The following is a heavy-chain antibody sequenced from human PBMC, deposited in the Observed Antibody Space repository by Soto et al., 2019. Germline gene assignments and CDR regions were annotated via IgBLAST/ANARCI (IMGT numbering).Heavy chain of an antibody. Sequence: GASVKVSCKASGYTFTSYGISWVRQAPGQGLEWMGWISAYNGNTNYAQKLQGRVTMTTDTSTSTAYMELRSLRSDDTAVYYCARDEVIAVAGTSIYWGQGTLVTVSS. CDR2: ISAYNGNT. CDR1: GYTFTSYG. J-gene: IGHJ4*02. CDR3: ARDEVIAVAGTSIY. V-gene: IGHV1-18*01. D-gene: IGHD6-19*01.